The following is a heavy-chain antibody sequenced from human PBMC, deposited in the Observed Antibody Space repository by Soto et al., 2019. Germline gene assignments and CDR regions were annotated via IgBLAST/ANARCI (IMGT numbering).Heavy chain of an antibody. V-gene: IGHV4-59*01. CDR2: LYYGRSA. Sequence: QVQLQESGPGLVKPSETLSLTCAVSGDSISSYYCMWIRQPPGKGLESIGYLYYGRSANYNPSFKSRVTLSVDPSTNQCSLTLSSMTAADTAAYYCAPRSIAAVPEYWGQGTLVTVSS. CDR1: GDSISSYY. D-gene: IGHD6-13*01. CDR3: APRSIAAVPEY. J-gene: IGHJ4*02.